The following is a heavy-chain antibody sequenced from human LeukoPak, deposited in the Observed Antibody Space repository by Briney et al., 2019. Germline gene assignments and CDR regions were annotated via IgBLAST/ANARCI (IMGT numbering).Heavy chain of an antibody. Sequence: PSETLSLTCTVSGGSISSYYWSWIRQPPGKGLEWIGYIYYSGSTNYNPSLKSRVTISVDTSKNQFSLKLSSVTAADTAVYYCARELPSSDWSPYYFDYWGQGTLVTVSS. J-gene: IGHJ4*02. CDR2: IYYSGST. CDR1: GGSISSYY. CDR3: ARELPSSDWSPYYFDY. D-gene: IGHD6-19*01. V-gene: IGHV4-59*01.